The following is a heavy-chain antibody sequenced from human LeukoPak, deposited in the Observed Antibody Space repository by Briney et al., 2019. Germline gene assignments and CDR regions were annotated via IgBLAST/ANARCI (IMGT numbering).Heavy chain of an antibody. D-gene: IGHD1-26*01. CDR3: ARDSGSYYLGTFDY. Sequence: GGSLRLSCAASGFTFSSYEMNWVRQAPGKGLEWVSYISSSGSTIYYADSEKGRFTISRDNAKNSLYLQMNSLRAEDTAVYYCARDSGSYYLGTFDYWGQGTLVTVSS. CDR1: GFTFSSYE. CDR2: ISSSGSTI. V-gene: IGHV3-48*03. J-gene: IGHJ4*02.